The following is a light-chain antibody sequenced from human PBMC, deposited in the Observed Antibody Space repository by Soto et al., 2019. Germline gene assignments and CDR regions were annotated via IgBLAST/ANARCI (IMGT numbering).Light chain of an antibody. Sequence: DIQMTQSPSSMSASLGDRVTITCRASQDISRWLAWYQQKPGKAPKLLIYAASSLQSGVPSRFSGSGSGTDFTLTINSLQPEDFATYYCQQANSYPVTFGQGSRLEIK. J-gene: IGKJ5*01. CDR3: QQANSYPVT. V-gene: IGKV1-12*01. CDR1: QDISRW. CDR2: AAS.